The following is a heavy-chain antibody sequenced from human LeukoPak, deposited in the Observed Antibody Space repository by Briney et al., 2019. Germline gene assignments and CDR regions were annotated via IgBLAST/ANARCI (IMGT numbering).Heavy chain of an antibody. CDR3: AREIVVVPTAPYFDY. Sequence: ASVTVSCKASGYTFTSYGISWVRQAPGQGLEWMGWISAYNGNTNYAQKLQGRVTVTTDTSTTTAYMGLRSLRSGDTAVYYCAREIVVVPTAPYFDYWGQGTLVTVSS. CDR2: ISAYNGNT. V-gene: IGHV1-18*01. J-gene: IGHJ4*02. CDR1: GYTFTSYG. D-gene: IGHD2-2*01.